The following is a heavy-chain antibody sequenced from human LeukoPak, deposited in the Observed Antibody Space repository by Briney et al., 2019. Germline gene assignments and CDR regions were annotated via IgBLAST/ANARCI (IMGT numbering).Heavy chain of an antibody. CDR1: GGSINSINYY. J-gene: IGHJ4*02. CDR2: IFYSGST. CDR3: AREGHSSMDY. V-gene: IGHV4-39*07. Sequence: PSETLSLTYTVSGGSINSINYYWDWIRQPPGKGLEWIGSIFYSGSTYYNTSLKSRVAISVDTSKNQFSLKLSSMTAADTAVYYCAREGHSSMDYWGQGTLVTVSS. D-gene: IGHD6-19*01.